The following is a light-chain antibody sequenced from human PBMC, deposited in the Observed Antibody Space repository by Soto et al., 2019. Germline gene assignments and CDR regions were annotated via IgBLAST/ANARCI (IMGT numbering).Light chain of an antibody. Sequence: NFMLTQPHSVSESPGKTITISCTRSSGSIASNYVQWYQQRPGRSPTTVIYEDNQRPSGVPDRFSGSIDSSSNSASLTISGLKTEDEADYYCQSYDSINVVFGGGTKVTVL. J-gene: IGLJ2*01. CDR3: QSYDSINVV. CDR1: SGSIASNY. V-gene: IGLV6-57*01. CDR2: EDN.